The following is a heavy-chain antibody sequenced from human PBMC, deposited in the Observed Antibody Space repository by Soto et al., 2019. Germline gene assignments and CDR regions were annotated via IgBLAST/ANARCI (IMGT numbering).Heavy chain of an antibody. CDR3: ARDQAGYSSGWYGGYYGMDV. J-gene: IGHJ6*02. Sequence: GGSLRLSCAASGFTFSDYYMSWIRQAPGKGLEWVSYISSSGSTIYYADPVKGRFTISRDNAKNSLYLQMNSLRAEDTAVYYCARDQAGYSSGWYGGYYGMDVWGRGTTVTVSS. CDR1: GFTFSDYY. D-gene: IGHD6-19*01. V-gene: IGHV3-11*01. CDR2: ISSSGSTI.